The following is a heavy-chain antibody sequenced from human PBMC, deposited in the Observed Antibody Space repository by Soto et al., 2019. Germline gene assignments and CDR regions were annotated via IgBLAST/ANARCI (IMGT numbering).Heavy chain of an antibody. CDR3: ARGKVAVAGYYYYYYMDV. D-gene: IGHD6-19*01. V-gene: IGHV3-74*01. CDR2: INSDGSST. Sequence: PGGSLRLSCAASGFTFSSYWMHWVRQAPGKGLVWVSRINSDGSSTSYADSVKGRFTISRDNAKNTLYLQMNSLRAEDTAVYYCARGKVAVAGYYYYYYMDVWGKGTTVTVSS. CDR1: GFTFSSYW. J-gene: IGHJ6*03.